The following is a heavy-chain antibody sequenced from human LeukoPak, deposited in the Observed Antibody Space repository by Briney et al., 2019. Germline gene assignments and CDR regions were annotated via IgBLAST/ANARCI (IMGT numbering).Heavy chain of an antibody. D-gene: IGHD6-13*01. J-gene: IGHJ4*02. CDR3: TRVHSTTWYGSYFDY. CDR1: GFTFSDHY. Sequence: GGSLRLSCAASGFTFSDHYMDWVRQAPGKGLEWVGRIRNKANSYTTEYAASVKGRITISRDDSKNSLFLQMNSLKTEDTAVYYCTRVHSTTWYGSYFDYRGQGTLVTVSS. CDR2: IRNKANSYTT. V-gene: IGHV3-72*01.